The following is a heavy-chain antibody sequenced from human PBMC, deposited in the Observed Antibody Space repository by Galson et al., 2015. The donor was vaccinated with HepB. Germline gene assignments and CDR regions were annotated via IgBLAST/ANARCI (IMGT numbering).Heavy chain of an antibody. CDR1: GFSFDDYA. Sequence: SLRLSCAASGFSFDDYAMHWVRQVPGKGLEWVSGISWNSGSIGYADSVKGRFTISRDNAEKSLYLQMNSLRAEDTALYYCAKDYGTEVVAVVKYYYGMDVWGQGTTVTVSS. CDR2: ISWNSGSI. J-gene: IGHJ6*02. V-gene: IGHV3-9*01. CDR3: AKDYGTEVVAVVKYYYGMDV. D-gene: IGHD2-15*01.